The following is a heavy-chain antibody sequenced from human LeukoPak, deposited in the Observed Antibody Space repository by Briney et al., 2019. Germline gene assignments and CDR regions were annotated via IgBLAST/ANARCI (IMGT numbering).Heavy chain of an antibody. CDR2: IYYSGGT. V-gene: IGHV4-61*01. J-gene: IGHJ4*02. CDR1: GGSVSSGSYY. D-gene: IGHD5-12*01. Sequence: KPSETLSLTCTVSGGSVSSGSYYWSWIRQPPGKGLEWIGYIYYSGGTNYNPSLKSRVTISVDTSKNQFSLKLSSVTAADTAVYYCARLNSGYDIRFDYWGQGTLVTVSS. CDR3: ARLNSGYDIRFDY.